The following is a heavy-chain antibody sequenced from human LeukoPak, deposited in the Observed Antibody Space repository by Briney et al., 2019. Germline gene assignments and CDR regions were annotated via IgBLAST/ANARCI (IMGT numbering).Heavy chain of an antibody. J-gene: IGHJ5*02. CDR3: ARVVDIVVVVAAHGWVNWFDP. V-gene: IGHV1-2*06. CDR2: INPNSGGT. Sequence: GASVKVSCKASGYTFTGYYMHWVRQAPGQGLEWMGRINPNSGGTNYAQKFQGRVTMTRDTSISTAYMELSRLRSDDTAVYYCARVVDIVVVVAAHGWVNWFDPWGQGTLVTVSS. D-gene: IGHD2-15*01. CDR1: GYTFTGYY.